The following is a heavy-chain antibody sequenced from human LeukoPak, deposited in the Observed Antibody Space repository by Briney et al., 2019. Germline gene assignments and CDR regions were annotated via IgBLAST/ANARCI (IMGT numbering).Heavy chain of an antibody. J-gene: IGHJ4*02. CDR1: GYTFTSYG. Sequence: ASVKVSCKASGYTFTSYGISWVRQAPGQGLEWMGWISAYNGNTNYEQKLQGRVTMATDTSTSTAYMELRSLRSDDTAVYYCARDRPFYDILTGYYTSDYWGQGTLVTVSS. D-gene: IGHD3-9*01. CDR3: ARDRPFYDILTGYYTSDY. V-gene: IGHV1-18*01. CDR2: ISAYNGNT.